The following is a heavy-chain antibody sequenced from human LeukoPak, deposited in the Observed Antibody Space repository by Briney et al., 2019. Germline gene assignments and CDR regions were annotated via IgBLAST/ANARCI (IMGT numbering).Heavy chain of an antibody. CDR2: ISSSSSYI. D-gene: IGHD3-16*01. CDR3: ARGTFDGFDP. J-gene: IGHJ5*02. CDR1: GLTYSSYS. Sequence: GGALRLSCAASGLTYSSYSMNWVRQAPGKGLEGVSSISSSSSYIYYADSVKGRFTISRDNAKNSLYLQMNSLRAEDMALYYCARGTFDGFDPWGQGTLVTVSS. V-gene: IGHV3-21*01.